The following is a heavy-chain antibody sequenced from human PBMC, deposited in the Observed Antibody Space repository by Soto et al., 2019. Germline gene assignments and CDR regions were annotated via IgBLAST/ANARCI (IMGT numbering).Heavy chain of an antibody. CDR3: ARAMRSYGYYCSHPHPARVLWCGMDV. J-gene: IGHJ6*02. Sequence: GGSLRLSCAGSGFTFSSYAMNWVRQAPGKGLEWVAVISYDGSNNYYADTVKGRFTIYRDNSKNTLNMQMNSPRAEDTAVLYCARAMRSYGYYCSHPHPARVLWCGMDVWGQGTTVTVSS. CDR1: GFTFSSYA. CDR2: ISYDGSNN. D-gene: IGHD5-18*01. V-gene: IGHV3-30-3*01.